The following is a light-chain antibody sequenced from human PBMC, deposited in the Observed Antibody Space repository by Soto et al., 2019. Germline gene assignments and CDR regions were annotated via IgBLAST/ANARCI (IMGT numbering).Light chain of an antibody. J-gene: IGLJ3*02. Sequence: QSVLTQSPSASASLGASVKLTCTLSSGHNSYAIAWHQQQPEKGPRYLMKVNSDGSHSKGDGIPDRFSGSSSGAERYLTISSLQSEDEADYCCQTWSTDIRVFGGGTKLTVL. CDR3: QTWSTDIRV. CDR2: VNSDGSH. CDR1: SGHNSYA. V-gene: IGLV4-69*01.